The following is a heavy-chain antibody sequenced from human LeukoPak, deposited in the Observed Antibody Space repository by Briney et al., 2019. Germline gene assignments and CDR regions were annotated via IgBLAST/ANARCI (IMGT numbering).Heavy chain of an antibody. Sequence: QPGGSLRLSCAASGFTFSSYWMHWVRQAPGKGLVWVSRINRDGSTTTYADSVKGRFTVSRDNAKNTLNLQMNSLRAEDTAAYYCARGGDYYDSSGYFWRPAEIDYWGQGTLVTVSS. CDR1: GFTFSSYW. CDR2: INRDGSTT. D-gene: IGHD3-22*01. V-gene: IGHV3-74*03. CDR3: ARGGDYYDSSGYFWRPAEIDY. J-gene: IGHJ4*02.